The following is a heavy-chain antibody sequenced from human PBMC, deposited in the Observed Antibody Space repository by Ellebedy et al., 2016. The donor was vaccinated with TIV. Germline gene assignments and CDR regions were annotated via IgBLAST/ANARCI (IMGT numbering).Heavy chain of an antibody. J-gene: IGHJ6*03. CDR1: GYTFTGYY. CDR2: ISAYNGNT. D-gene: IGHD2-2*01. V-gene: IGHV1-18*04. CDR3: ARRVPAAHYYYYYMDV. Sequence: ASVKVSXXASGYTFTGYYMHWVRQAPGQGLEWMGWISAYNGNTNYAQKLQGRVTMTTDTSTSTAYMELRSLRSDDTAVYYCARRVPAAHYYYYYMDVWGKGTTVTVSS.